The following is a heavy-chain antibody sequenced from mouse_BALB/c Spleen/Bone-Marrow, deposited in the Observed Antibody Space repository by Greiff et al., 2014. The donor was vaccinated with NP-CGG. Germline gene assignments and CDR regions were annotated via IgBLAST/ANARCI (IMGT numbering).Heavy chain of an antibody. CDR1: GYSFSTYW. V-gene: IGHV1-5*01. CDR3: TRRGSSAFPY. J-gene: IGHJ3*01. CDR2: IYPGNSDS. Sequence: EVKLVESVTVLSRPGASVKMFCKASGYSFSTYWMHWVKQRPGQGLEWIGAIYPGNSDSSYNQKFEGKAKLTAVTSASTAYMELISLAHEDSAVYYCTRRGSSAFPYWGQGTLVTVSA. D-gene: IGHD1-1*01.